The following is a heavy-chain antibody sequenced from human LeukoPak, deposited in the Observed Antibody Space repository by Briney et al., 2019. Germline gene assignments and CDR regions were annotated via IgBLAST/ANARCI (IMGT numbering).Heavy chain of an antibody. J-gene: IGHJ4*02. D-gene: IGHD3-16*02. Sequence: GGSLGLSCAASGFIFNSYAMHWVRQAPGRGLEYVSAITSSGNNIFYADSVKGRFTISRDNSKNTLYLQMGSLRAEDMAVYYCTRGPGYDYVWGSFRADYWGQGTLVTVSS. CDR2: ITSSGNNI. CDR1: GFIFNSYA. V-gene: IGHV3-64*02. CDR3: TRGPGYDYVWGSFRADY.